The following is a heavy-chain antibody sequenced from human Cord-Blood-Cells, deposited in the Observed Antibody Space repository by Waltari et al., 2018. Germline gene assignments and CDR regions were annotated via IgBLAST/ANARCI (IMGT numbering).Heavy chain of an antibody. Sequence: QLQLQESGPGLVKPSETLSLTCTVSGGSISSSSYYWGWIRQPPGKGLEWIGSIYYRGSTYYNPSLKSRVTISVDTSKNQFSLKLSSVTAADTAVYYCAGTIAAPYNGFDPWGQGTLVTVSS. CDR2: IYYRGST. J-gene: IGHJ5*02. D-gene: IGHD6-13*01. CDR1: GGSISSSSYY. V-gene: IGHV4-39*01. CDR3: AGTIAAPYNGFDP.